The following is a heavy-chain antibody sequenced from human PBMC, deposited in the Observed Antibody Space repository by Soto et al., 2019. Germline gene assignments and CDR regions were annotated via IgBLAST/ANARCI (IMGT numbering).Heavy chain of an antibody. CDR2: ISYDGSNK. J-gene: IGHJ4*02. CDR1: GFTFSSYG. D-gene: IGHD6-19*01. V-gene: IGHV3-30*18. CDR3: AKEDSSGWRLDY. Sequence: GGSLRLSCAASGFTFSSYGMHWVRQAPGKGLEWVAVISYDGSNKYYADSVKGRFTISRDNSKNTLYLQMNSLRAEDTAVYYCAKEDSSGWRLDYWGQGTLVTVSS.